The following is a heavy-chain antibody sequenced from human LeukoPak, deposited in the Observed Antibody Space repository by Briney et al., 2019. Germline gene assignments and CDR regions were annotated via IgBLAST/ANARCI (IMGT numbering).Heavy chain of an antibody. V-gene: IGHV3-7*04. CDR2: IKQDGSEK. CDR3: ARDAPYCSSTSCYAGFDY. J-gene: IGHJ4*02. CDR1: GFTFSSYW. Sequence: GGSLRLSCAASGFTFSSYWMSWVRQAPGKGLEWVANIKQDGSEKYYVDSVKGRFTISRDNAKNSLYLQMNSLRAEDTAVYYCARDAPYCSSTSCYAGFDYWGQGTLVTVSS. D-gene: IGHD2-2*01.